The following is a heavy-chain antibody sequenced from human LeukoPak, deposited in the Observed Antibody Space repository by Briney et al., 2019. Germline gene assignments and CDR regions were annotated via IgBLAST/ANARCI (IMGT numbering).Heavy chain of an antibody. CDR3: ARASGFAGEFDP. CDR1: VFTFSSHN. J-gene: IGHJ5*02. CDR2: ISGSTTHR. Sequence: GGSLRLSCAASVFTFSSHNMNWVRQAPGKGLEWVSSISGSTTHRYYADSVKGRFTISRDNADNSLYLQMSSLRAEDTAVYYCARASGFAGEFDPWGQGTLVTVSS. D-gene: IGHD1-14*01. V-gene: IGHV3-21*06.